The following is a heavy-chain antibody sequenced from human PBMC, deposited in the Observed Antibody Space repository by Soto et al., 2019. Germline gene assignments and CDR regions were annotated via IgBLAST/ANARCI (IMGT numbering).Heavy chain of an antibody. CDR3: AKDRRQGYSYGFDYYYYMDV. CDR1: GFTFDDYA. Sequence: GGSLRLSCAASGFTFDDYAMHWVRQAPGKGLEWVSGISWNSGSIGYADSVKGRFTISRDNAKNSLYLQMNSLRAEDTALYYCAKDRRQGYSYGFDYYYYMDVWGKGTTVTVSS. CDR2: ISWNSGSI. D-gene: IGHD5-18*01. J-gene: IGHJ6*03. V-gene: IGHV3-9*01.